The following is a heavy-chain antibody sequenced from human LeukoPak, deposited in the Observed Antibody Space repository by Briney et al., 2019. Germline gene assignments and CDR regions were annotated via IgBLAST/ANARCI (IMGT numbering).Heavy chain of an antibody. J-gene: IGHJ4*02. CDR3: ARSQHWGYDY. D-gene: IGHD7-27*01. V-gene: IGHV6-1*01. CDR1: GDSVPSNTVG. Sequence: SQTLSLTCAISGDSVPSNTVGWHWIRQSPSRGLEWLGRTYYRSKWFNDYGMSVKSRITITSDTSKNQFSLQLNSVTPEDTAVYYCARSQHWGYDYWGRGTLVTVSS. CDR2: TYYRSKWFN.